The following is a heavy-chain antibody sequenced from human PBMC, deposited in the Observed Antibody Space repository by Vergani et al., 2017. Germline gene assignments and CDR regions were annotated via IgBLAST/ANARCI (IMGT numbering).Heavy chain of an antibody. CDR3: ARRTTMVRGVLEIARYYFDY. V-gene: IGHV4-39*01. CDR1: GGSISSSSYY. CDR2: IYYSGST. J-gene: IGHJ4*02. Sequence: QLQLQESGPGLVKPSETLSLTCTVSGGSISSSSYYWGWIRQPPGKGLEWMGRIYYSGSTYYNPSLKSRVTISVDTSKNHFSLRMSSVTAAGTAVYYCARRTTMVRGVLEIARYYFDYWGEGTLVTVSS. D-gene: IGHD3-10*01.